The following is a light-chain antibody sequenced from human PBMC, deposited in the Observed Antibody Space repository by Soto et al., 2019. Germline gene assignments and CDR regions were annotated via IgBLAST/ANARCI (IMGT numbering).Light chain of an antibody. CDR3: SSYTSDWGV. Sequence: QSVLTQPPSVSGAPGQRVTISCTGNNSNLGAGYDVHWYQQLPGAAPKLVIFGNRNRPSGVPERFSGSKSGNTASLTISGLQAEDEADYYCSSYTSDWGVFGTGTKLTVL. CDR1: NSNLGAGYD. CDR2: GNR. V-gene: IGLV1-40*01. J-gene: IGLJ1*01.